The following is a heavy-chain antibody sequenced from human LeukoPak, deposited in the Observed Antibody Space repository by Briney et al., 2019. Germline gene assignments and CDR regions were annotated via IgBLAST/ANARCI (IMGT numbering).Heavy chain of an antibody. D-gene: IGHD5-18*01. CDR3: ASGYSYGFYGMDV. Sequence: GGSLRLSCAAFGFTFSSYAMSWVRQAPGKGLEWVSAISGSGGSTYYADSVKGRFTISRDNSKNTLYLQMNSLRAEDTAVYYCASGYSYGFYGMDVWGQGTTVTVSS. J-gene: IGHJ6*02. CDR1: GFTFSSYA. CDR2: ISGSGGST. V-gene: IGHV3-23*01.